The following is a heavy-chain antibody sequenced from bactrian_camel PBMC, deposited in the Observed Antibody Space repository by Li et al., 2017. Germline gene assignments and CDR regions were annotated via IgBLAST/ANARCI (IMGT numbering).Heavy chain of an antibody. CDR1: GTTYNTYS. D-gene: IGHD3*01. CDR2: ISSDGSKN. Sequence: HVQLVESGGGSVQPGGSLRLSCTLTGTTYNTYSMSWVRQVPGKGLEWVSSISSDGSKNFYADSVKGRFSISRDNAENTVYLQMNSLKSEDTALYYCACGVNPTRRYGQGTQVTVS. V-gene: IGHV3-2*01. J-gene: IGHJ4*01.